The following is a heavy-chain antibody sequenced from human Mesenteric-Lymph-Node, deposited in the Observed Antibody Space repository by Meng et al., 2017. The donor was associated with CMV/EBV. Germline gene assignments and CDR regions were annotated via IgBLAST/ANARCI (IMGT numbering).Heavy chain of an antibody. Sequence: GESLKISCAASGFSVDNNYMSWVRQAPGKGLEWLAKIGRDGSGTDYVDSLEGRFTISRDNAKNSMYLQMNSLRAEDTAVYYCARYYCESGSCFIDYWGRGTLVTVSS. V-gene: IGHV3-7*01. CDR1: GFSVDNNY. J-gene: IGHJ4*01. CDR3: ARYYCESGSCFIDY. D-gene: IGHD2-15*01. CDR2: IGRDGSGT.